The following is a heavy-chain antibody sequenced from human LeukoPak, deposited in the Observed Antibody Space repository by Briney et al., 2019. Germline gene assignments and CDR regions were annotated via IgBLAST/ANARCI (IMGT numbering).Heavy chain of an antibody. D-gene: IGHD1-26*01. CDR3: AKEGRRLFKEAFDI. V-gene: IGHV3-48*01. CDR2: ISTGSSTR. CDR1: GFSFRSYS. Sequence: GGSLRLSCAASGFSFRSYSMNWVRQAPGKGLEWVSYISTGSSTRYYADSVKGRFTISRDNAKNSLSLQMNSLRAEDTAVYYCAKEGRRLFKEAFDIWGQGTMVTVSS. J-gene: IGHJ3*02.